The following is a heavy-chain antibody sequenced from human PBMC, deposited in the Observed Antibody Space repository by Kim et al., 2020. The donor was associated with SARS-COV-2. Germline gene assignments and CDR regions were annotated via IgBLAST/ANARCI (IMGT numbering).Heavy chain of an antibody. V-gene: IGHV3-21*01. CDR1: GFTFSNYG. CDR2: ISSSSTYI. D-gene: IGHD6-19*01. CDR3: ARGTGLGRNISGWYPLRDFDY. Sequence: GGSLRLSCAASGFTFSNYGIHWVRQAPGKGLEWVSSISSSSTYIYYAASLTGRLAISRDNAKNSVFLQMNSLRVADTAVYYCARGTGLGRNISGWYPLRDFDYWGQGTLVTVSS. J-gene: IGHJ4*02.